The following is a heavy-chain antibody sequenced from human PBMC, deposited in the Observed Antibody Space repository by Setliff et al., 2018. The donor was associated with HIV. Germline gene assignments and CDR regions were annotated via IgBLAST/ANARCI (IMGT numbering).Heavy chain of an antibody. V-gene: IGHV3-48*03. Sequence: GGSLRLSCEASGFTFSSFEMNWVRQAPGKGLEWVSYISTSGSTTYYADSVKGRFTISRDNAKNSPYLQMNSVRTDDTAVYYCARAPQITIFGISFAPPGGLDLWGRGTTVTVSS. D-gene: IGHD3-3*02. CDR3: ARAPQITIFGISFAPPGGLDL. J-gene: IGHJ6*02. CDR1: GFTFSSFE. CDR2: ISTSGSTT.